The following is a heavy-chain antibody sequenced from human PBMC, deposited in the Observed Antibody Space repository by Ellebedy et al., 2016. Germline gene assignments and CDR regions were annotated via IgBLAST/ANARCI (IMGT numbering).Heavy chain of an antibody. J-gene: IGHJ4*02. Sequence: GGSLRLSXKGSGYSFTSYWIGWVRQMPGKGLEWMGIIYPGDSDTRYSPSFQGQVTISADKSISTAYLQWSSLKASDTAMYYCARSSQYYYDSSGYYLLDYWGQGTLVTVSS. CDR1: GYSFTSYW. V-gene: IGHV5-51*01. CDR3: ARSSQYYYDSSGYYLLDY. CDR2: IYPGDSDT. D-gene: IGHD3-22*01.